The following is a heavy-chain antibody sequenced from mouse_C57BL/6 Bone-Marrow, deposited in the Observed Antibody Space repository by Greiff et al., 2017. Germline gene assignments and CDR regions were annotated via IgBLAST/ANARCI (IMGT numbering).Heavy chain of an antibody. CDR2: IDPANGNT. J-gene: IGHJ1*03. D-gene: IGHD2-3*01. CDR3: ARFLDGYYEYFDV. Sequence: DVKLQESVAELVRPGASVKLSCTASGFNIKNTYMHWVKQRPEQGLEWIGRIDPANGNTKYDPKFQGKATITANTSSNTAYLQLSSLTSEDTAIYYCARFLDGYYEYFDVWGTGTTVTVSS. V-gene: IGHV14-3*01. CDR1: GFNIKNTY.